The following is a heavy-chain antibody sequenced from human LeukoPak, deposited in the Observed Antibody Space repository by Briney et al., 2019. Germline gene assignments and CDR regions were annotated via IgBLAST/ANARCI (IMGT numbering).Heavy chain of an antibody. V-gene: IGHV3-15*01. CDR3: TTDRGSLNY. CDR2: IKSKTDGGTT. CDR1: GLTFSTYG. Sequence: GGSLRLSCAASGLTFSTYGMSWVRQAPGKGLEWVGRIKSKTDGGTTDYAAPVKGRFTISRDDSKNTLYLQMNSLKTEDAAVYYCTTDRGSLNYWGQGTLVTVSS. D-gene: IGHD1-26*01. J-gene: IGHJ4*02.